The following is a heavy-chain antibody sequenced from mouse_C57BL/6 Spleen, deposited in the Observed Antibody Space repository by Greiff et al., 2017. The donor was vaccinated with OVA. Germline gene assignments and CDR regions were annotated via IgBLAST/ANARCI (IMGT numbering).Heavy chain of an antibody. V-gene: IGHV2-2*01. CDR1: GFSLTSYG. CDR3: ASLITTGVDYYAMDY. CDR2: IWSGGST. Sequence: QVQLKQSGPGLVQPSQSLSITCTVSGFSLTSYGVHWVRQSPGKGLEWLGVIWSGGSTDYNAAFISRLSISKDNSKGQVFFKMNSRRADDTAIDYCASLITTGVDYYAMDYWGEGTSVTVSS. D-gene: IGHD1-1*01. J-gene: IGHJ4*01.